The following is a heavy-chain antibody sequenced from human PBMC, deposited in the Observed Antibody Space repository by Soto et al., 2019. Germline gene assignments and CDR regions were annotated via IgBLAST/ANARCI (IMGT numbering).Heavy chain of an antibody. Sequence: PSETLSLTCAVYGGSFSGYYWSWIRQPPGKGLEWIGEINHSGSTNYNPSLKSRVTISVDTSKNQFSLKLSSVTAADTAVYYCERGGNSGYDFAWGQGTRVTVSS. D-gene: IGHD5-12*01. V-gene: IGHV4-34*09. CDR1: GGSFSGYY. CDR3: ERGGNSGYDFA. J-gene: IGHJ5*02. CDR2: INHSGST.